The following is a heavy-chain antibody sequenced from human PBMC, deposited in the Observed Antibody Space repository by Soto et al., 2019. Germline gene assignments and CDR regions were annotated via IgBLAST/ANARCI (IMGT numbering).Heavy chain of an antibody. CDR2: IYPGDSDT. CDR3: AKRGVDGGNSYYFDY. CDR1: GCSFTSYW. J-gene: IGHJ4*02. Sequence: GESLKISCKGSGCSFTSYWIGWVRQMPGKGLEWMGIIYPGDSDTRYSPSFQGQVTISADKSINTAYLQWSSLKASDTAMYYCAKRGVDGGNSYYFDYWGQGTLVTVSS. D-gene: IGHD2-21*02. V-gene: IGHV5-51*01.